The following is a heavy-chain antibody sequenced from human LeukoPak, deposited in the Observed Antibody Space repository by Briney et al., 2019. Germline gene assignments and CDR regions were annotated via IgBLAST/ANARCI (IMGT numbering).Heavy chain of an antibody. D-gene: IGHD4-17*01. CDR2: ISAYSGNT. Sequence: ASVTVSCKASGYTFTSYGITWVRQAPGQGREWLGWISAYSGNTKYAHKLQGRVTMTTDTSTSTAYMELRSLRSDDTAVYYCARLTTVTTAGHYGMDVWGQGTTVTVSS. CDR3: ARLTTVTTAGHYGMDV. CDR1: GYTFTSYG. V-gene: IGHV1-18*01. J-gene: IGHJ6*02.